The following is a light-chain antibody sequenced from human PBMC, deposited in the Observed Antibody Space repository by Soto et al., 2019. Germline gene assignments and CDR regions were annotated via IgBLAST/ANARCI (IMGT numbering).Light chain of an antibody. CDR2: EGS. CDR3: CSYAGSSTLV. J-gene: IGLJ2*01. CDR1: SSDVGSYNL. V-gene: IGLV2-23*01. Sequence: QSALTQPASVSGSPGQSITISCTGTSSDVGSYNLVSWYQQHPGKAPKLMIYEGSKRPSGVSNRFSGSKSGNTASLTISGIQAEDEADYYCCSYAGSSTLVFGGGTKLTVL.